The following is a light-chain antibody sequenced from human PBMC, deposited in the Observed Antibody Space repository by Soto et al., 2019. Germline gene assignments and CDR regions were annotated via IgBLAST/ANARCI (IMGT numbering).Light chain of an antibody. Sequence: EIVMTQSPATLSVSPXERATLSCRASQSVSSNLAWYQQKPGQAPRLLIYGASSRATGIPVRFSGSGSGTEFTLTISSLQSEDFAVYYCQQYNNWPLTFGQGTRLEIK. CDR3: QQYNNWPLT. V-gene: IGKV3-15*01. J-gene: IGKJ5*01. CDR1: QSVSSN. CDR2: GAS.